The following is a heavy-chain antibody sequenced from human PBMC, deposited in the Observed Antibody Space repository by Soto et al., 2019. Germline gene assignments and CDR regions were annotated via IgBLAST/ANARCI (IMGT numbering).Heavy chain of an antibody. CDR1: GDSVSSNSAA. CDR3: ARGVEATKNTWGSEIFDY. Sequence: SQTLSLTCAISGDSVSSNSAAWNWIRQSPSRGLEWLGRTYYRSKWYNDYAVSVKSRITINPDTSKNQFSLQLNSVTPEDTAVYYCARGVEATKNTWGSEIFDYWGQGTLVTVSS. J-gene: IGHJ4*02. CDR2: TYYRSKWYN. V-gene: IGHV6-1*01. D-gene: IGHD1-26*01.